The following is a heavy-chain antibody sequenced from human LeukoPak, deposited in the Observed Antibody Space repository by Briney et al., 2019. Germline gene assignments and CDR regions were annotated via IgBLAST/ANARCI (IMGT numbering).Heavy chain of an antibody. CDR3: ASQGGRIVATMSFYYYYYMDV. Sequence: ASVKVSCKASGYTFTGYYMHWVRQAPGQGLEWMGWINPNSGGTNYAQKFQGRVTMTRDTPISTAYMELSRLRSDDTAVYYCASQGGRIVATMSFYYYYYMDVWGKGTTVTVSS. V-gene: IGHV1-2*02. D-gene: IGHD5-12*01. CDR2: INPNSGGT. CDR1: GYTFTGYY. J-gene: IGHJ6*03.